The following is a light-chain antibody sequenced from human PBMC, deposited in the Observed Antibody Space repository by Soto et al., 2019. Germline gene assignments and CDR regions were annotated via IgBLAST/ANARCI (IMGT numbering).Light chain of an antibody. V-gene: IGLV2-14*03. CDR3: SSYTISSTPLYV. Sequence: QSVLTQPASVSGSPGQSIAISCTGTSSDVGAYDYVSWYQQHPAKAPKLMIYGVSNRPSGVSNRFSGSKSGNTASLTISGLQAEDEADYYCSSYTISSTPLYVFGTGTKVTVL. CDR1: SSDVGAYDY. CDR2: GVS. J-gene: IGLJ1*01.